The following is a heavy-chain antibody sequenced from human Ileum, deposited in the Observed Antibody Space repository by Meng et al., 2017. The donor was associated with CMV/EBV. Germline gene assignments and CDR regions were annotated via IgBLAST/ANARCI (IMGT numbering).Heavy chain of an antibody. CDR3: ARGPGGFGDFNLDY. V-gene: IGHV4-4*07. D-gene: IGHD3-16*01. J-gene: IGHJ4*02. Sequence: QVSAPGLLCPSAPLPLPCTVSGASIISFYWSWIRQPAGKALEWIGRIYHGGSTNYNPSLKSRVTLSVDTSKNQFSMRLTSVTAADTAVYYCARGPGGFGDFNLDYWGQGTLVTVSS. CDR2: IYHGGST. CDR1: GASIISFY.